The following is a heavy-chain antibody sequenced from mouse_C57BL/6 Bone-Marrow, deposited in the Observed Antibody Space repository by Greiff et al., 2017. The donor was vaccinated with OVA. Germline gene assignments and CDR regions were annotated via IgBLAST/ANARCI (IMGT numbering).Heavy chain of an antibody. Sequence: DVMLVESGGGLVKPGGSLKLSCAASGFTFSSYAMSWVRQTPEKRLEWVATISDGGSYTYYPDNVKGRFTISRDNAKNNLYLQMSHLKSEDTAMYYCARGDYDGYYYFDYWGQGTTLTVSS. CDR2: ISDGGSYT. J-gene: IGHJ2*01. CDR1: GFTFSSYA. D-gene: IGHD2-3*01. V-gene: IGHV5-4*03. CDR3: ARGDYDGYYYFDY.